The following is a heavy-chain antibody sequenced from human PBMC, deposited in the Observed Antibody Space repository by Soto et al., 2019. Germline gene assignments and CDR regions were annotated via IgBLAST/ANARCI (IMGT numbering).Heavy chain of an antibody. CDR2: INHSGST. CDR1: GGSFSGYY. Sequence: SETLSLTCAVYGGSFSGYYWSWIRQPPGKGLEWIGEINHSGSTNYNPSLKSRVTISVDTSKNQFSLKLSSVTAADTAVYYCARAGGSYYDYYYGMDVWGQGTTVTVSS. D-gene: IGHD1-26*01. J-gene: IGHJ6*02. CDR3: ARAGGSYYDYYYGMDV. V-gene: IGHV4-34*01.